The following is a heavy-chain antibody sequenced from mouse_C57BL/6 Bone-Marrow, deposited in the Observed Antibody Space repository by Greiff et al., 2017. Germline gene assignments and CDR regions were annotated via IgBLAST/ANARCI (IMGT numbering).Heavy chain of an antibody. CDR3: ARGEGFDY. CDR1: GYTFTSYW. J-gene: IGHJ2*01. CDR2: IYPSDSET. Sequence: VQLQQPGAELVRPGSSVKLSCKASGYTFTSYWMDWVKQRPEQGLEWIGNIYPSDSETHYNQKFKDKATLTVDKSSSTAYMQLSSLTSEDSAVYYCARGEGFDYWGQGTTLTVSS. V-gene: IGHV1-61*01.